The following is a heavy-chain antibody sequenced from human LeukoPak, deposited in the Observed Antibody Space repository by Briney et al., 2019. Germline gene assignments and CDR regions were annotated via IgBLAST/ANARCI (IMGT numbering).Heavy chain of an antibody. CDR2: ISAGGETT. CDR1: GFSFSAYA. J-gene: IGHJ3*02. V-gene: IGHV3-23*01. CDR3: TKGKINHLGAFDI. Sequence: GGSLRLSCAASGFSFSAYAMGWVRQAPGKGMEWVSLISAGGETTYYADSVKGRFTISRDNSKKTVDLQMTSLRADDTAVYYCTKGKINHLGAFDIWGQGTLVIASS.